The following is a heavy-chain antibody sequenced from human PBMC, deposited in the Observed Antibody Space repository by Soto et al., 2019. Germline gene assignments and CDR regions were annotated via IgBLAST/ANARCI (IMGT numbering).Heavy chain of an antibody. J-gene: IGHJ4*02. V-gene: IGHV3-30-3*01. CDR2: ISYDGSNK. Sequence: PGGSLRLSCAASVFTFSSYAMHWVRQAPGKGLEWVAVISYDGSNKYYADSVKGRFTISRDNSKNTLYLQMNSLRAEDTAVYYCARDHYDFSPFDYWGQGTLVTVSS. CDR3: ARDHYDFSPFDY. CDR1: VFTFSSYA. D-gene: IGHD3-3*01.